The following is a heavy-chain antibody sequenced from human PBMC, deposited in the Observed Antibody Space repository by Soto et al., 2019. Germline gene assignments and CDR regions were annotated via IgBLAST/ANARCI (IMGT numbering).Heavy chain of an antibody. V-gene: IGHV3-74*01. J-gene: IGHJ6*02. CDR1: GFTFTSYW. CDR3: ARGIKNYYGVDV. Sequence: EVQLVESGGDLVQPGGSLRLSCAASGFTFTSYWMHWVRQAPGKGLVWVSRINSDGTTTNYAESVTGRFTISRDNAKNTVYLQMNSQRAEDTAVYYCARGIKNYYGVDVWGQGTTVTVSS. CDR2: INSDGTTT.